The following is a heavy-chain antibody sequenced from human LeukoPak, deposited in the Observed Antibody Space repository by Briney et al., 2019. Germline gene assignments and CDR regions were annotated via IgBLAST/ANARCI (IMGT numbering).Heavy chain of an antibody. CDR1: GFTFSSYG. CDR2: IRYDGSNK. V-gene: IGHV3-30*02. J-gene: IGHJ5*02. CDR3: AKDHSCSSTSCYPGWFDP. D-gene: IGHD2-2*01. Sequence: GGSLRLSCAASGFTFSSYGMHWVRQAPGKGLEWVAFIRYDGSNKYYADSVKGRFTISRDNSKNTLYLQMNSLRAEDTAVYYCAKDHSCSSTSCYPGWFDPWGQGTLVTVSS.